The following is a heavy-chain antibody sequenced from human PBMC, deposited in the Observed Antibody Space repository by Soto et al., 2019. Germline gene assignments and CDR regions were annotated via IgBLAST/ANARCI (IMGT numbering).Heavy chain of an antibody. D-gene: IGHD6-13*01. Sequence: QVQLVQSGAEVKKPGASVKLSCRTSGYTFTHFYIHCVRQAPGQELEWLGIINAASGGTICAQDSQGRVTLTIDTSTTTVYMHLSGLRAEGTAIFSCARDLAAGDHWGQGTLVIVSS. CDR1: GYTFTHFY. CDR2: INAASGGT. V-gene: IGHV1-46*01. CDR3: ARDLAAGDH. J-gene: IGHJ4*02.